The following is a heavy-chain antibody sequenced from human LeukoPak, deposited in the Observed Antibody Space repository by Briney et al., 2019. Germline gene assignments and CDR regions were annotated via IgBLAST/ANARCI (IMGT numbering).Heavy chain of an antibody. V-gene: IGHV1-8*01. CDR2: MNPNSGDT. Sequence: GASVKVSCKTSGYTFINNDINWVRQAPGQGLEWMGWMNPNSGDTGYAQKFQGRLTMTRNTSISTAYMELRSLRSEDTAVYYCARDREYCSSSCSYAMDVWGQGTTVTVSS. D-gene: IGHD2-2*01. CDR3: ARDREYCSSSCSYAMDV. J-gene: IGHJ6*02. CDR1: GYTFINND.